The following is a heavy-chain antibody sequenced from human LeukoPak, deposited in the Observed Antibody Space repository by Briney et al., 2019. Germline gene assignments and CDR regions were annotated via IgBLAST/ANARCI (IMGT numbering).Heavy chain of an antibody. V-gene: IGHV3-30*18. CDR2: ISYDGSNK. CDR3: AKDSLRYSSGLKYFDY. D-gene: IGHD6-19*01. CDR1: GFTFSSYG. Sequence: GGSLRLSCAASGFTFSSYGMHWVRQAPGKGLEWVAVISYDGSNKYYADSVKGRFTISRDNSKNTLYLQMNSLRAEDTAVYYCAKDSLRYSSGLKYFDYWGQGTLVTVSS. J-gene: IGHJ4*02.